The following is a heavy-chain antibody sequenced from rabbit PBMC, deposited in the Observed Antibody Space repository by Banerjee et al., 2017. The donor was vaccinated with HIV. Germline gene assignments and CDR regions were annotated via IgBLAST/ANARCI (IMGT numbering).Heavy chain of an antibody. V-gene: IGHV1S45*01. CDR1: GFSFSNKYV. CDR3: ARCGWGGDTRLDL. Sequence: QEQLEESGGDLVKPGGSLKLSCKASGFSFSNKYVMCWVRQAPGKGLEWIACINTSSGNTVYATWAKGRFTISRTSSTTVALQMTSLTAADTATYFCARCGWGGDTRLDLWGPGTLVTVS. D-gene: IGHD4-1*01. CDR2: INTSSGNT. J-gene: IGHJ3*01.